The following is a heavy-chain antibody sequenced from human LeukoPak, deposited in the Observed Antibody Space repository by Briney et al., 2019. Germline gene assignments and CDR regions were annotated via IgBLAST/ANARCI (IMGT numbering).Heavy chain of an antibody. CDR3: ATYYDTSGYKFNY. J-gene: IGHJ4*02. D-gene: IGHD3-22*01. Sequence: SETLSLTCSVSGGSISNHNWWSWVRQPPGKGPEWIGEIFPDGRTNYNPSLRGRLTISIDKSENQFSLKLTSVTAADMAVYYCATYYDTSGYKFNYWGQGTLVTVSS. V-gene: IGHV4-4*02. CDR2: IFPDGRT. CDR1: GGSISNHNW.